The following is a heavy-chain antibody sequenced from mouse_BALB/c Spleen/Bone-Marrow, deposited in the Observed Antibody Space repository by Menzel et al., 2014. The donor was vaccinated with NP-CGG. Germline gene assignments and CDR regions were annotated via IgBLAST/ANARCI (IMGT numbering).Heavy chain of an antibody. CDR2: IYPGNVNT. Sequence: QVQLKHSGPELVKPGASVRISCKASGYTFTSYYIHWVKQRPGQGLEWIGWIYPGNVNTKYNEKFKGKATLTADKSSSTAYMQLSSLTSEDSAVYFCARSPGSSPAWFAYWGQGTLVTVSA. D-gene: IGHD1-1*01. V-gene: IGHV1S56*01. CDR3: ARSPGSSPAWFAY. J-gene: IGHJ3*01. CDR1: GYTFTSYY.